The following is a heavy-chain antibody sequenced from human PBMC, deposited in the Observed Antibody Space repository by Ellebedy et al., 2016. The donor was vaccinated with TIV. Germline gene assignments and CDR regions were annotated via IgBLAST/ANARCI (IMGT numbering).Heavy chain of an antibody. CDR1: GYTFTSYG. Sequence: AASVKVSCKASGYTFTSYGISWVRQAPGQGLEWMGWISSYNGNTNYAQTLPGRVTMTTGTSTSTAYLDLRSLRSDDTALYYWARETAVAGTRRAFDYWGQGTLVTVSP. J-gene: IGHJ4*02. V-gene: IGHV1-18*04. D-gene: IGHD6-19*01. CDR2: ISSYNGNT. CDR3: ARETAVAGTRRAFDY.